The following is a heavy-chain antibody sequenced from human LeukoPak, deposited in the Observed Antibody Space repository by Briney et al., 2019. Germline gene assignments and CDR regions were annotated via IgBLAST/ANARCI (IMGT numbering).Heavy chain of an antibody. CDR3: ARMCTSCPVDY. Sequence: SETLSLTCTVSGGSISSGGYYWSWIRQPPGKGLEWIGYIYHSGSTYYNPSLKSRVTISVDRSKNQFSLKLSSVTAADTAVYYCARMCTSCPVDYWGQGTLVTVSS. CDR1: GGSISSGGYY. V-gene: IGHV4-30-2*01. D-gene: IGHD2-2*01. J-gene: IGHJ4*02. CDR2: IYHSGST.